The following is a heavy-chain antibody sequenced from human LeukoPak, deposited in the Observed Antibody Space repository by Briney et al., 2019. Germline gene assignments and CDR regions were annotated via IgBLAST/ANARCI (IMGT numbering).Heavy chain of an antibody. V-gene: IGHV3-13*01. D-gene: IGHD6-19*01. Sequence: PGGSLRLSCAASGFTFSSHDMHWVRQATGKGLEWVSTIGTAGDTYYPGSVKGRFTISRENAKNSLYLQMNSLRAEDTALYYCAKGPLYSSGWLKWFDPWGQGTLVTVSS. CDR1: GFTFSSHD. CDR3: AKGPLYSSGWLKWFDP. J-gene: IGHJ5*02. CDR2: IGTAGDT.